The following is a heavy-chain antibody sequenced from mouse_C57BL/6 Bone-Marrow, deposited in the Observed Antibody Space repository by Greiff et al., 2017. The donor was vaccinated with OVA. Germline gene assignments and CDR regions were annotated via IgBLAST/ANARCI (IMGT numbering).Heavy chain of an antibody. CDR2: IDPSDSYT. CDR1: GYTFTSYW. V-gene: IGHV1-59*01. D-gene: IGHD1-1*01. J-gene: IGHJ4*01. Sequence: VQLQQPGAELVRPGTSVKLYCKASGYTFTSYWMHWVKQRPGQGLEWIGVIDPSDSYTNYNQKFKGKATLTVDTSSSTAYMQLSSLTSEDSAVYYCAREGLRLYAMDYWGQGTSVTVSS. CDR3: AREGLRLYAMDY.